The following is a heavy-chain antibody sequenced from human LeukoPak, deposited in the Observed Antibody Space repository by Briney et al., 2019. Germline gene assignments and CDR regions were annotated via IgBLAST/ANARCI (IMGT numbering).Heavy chain of an antibody. CDR1: GDRVSSNSAA. V-gene: IGHV6-1*01. CDR3: AREGSYFDY. J-gene: IGHJ4*02. CDR2: TYCRSDWYS. Sequence: SQTLSLTCAISGDRVSSNSAAWNWIRQSASRGLGWLGRTYCRSDWYSDYAVSVKSRVSITPDTAKNQFPLQLNSVTPEDTAIYYCAREGSYFDYWGQGTLVTVSS.